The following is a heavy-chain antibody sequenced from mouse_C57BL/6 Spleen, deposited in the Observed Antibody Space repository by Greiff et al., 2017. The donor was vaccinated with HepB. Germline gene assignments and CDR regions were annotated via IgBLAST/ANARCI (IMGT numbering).Heavy chain of an antibody. V-gene: IGHV5-6*01. CDR2: ISSGGSYT. J-gene: IGHJ3*01. CDR3: ARRDDYDGWFAY. CDR1: GFTFSSYG. Sequence: EVQRVESGGDLVKPGGSLKLSCAASGFTFSSYGMSWVRQTPDKRLEWVATISSGGSYTYYPDSVKGRFTISRDNAKNTLYLQMSSLKSEDTAMYYCARRDDYDGWFAYWGQGTLVTVSA. D-gene: IGHD2-4*01.